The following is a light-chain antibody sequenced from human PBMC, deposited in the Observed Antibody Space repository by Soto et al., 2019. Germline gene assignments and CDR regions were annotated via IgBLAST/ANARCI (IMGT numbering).Light chain of an antibody. CDR2: WAF. J-gene: IGKJ4*01. Sequence: DIVITQSPDSLDVSLCERATINCKSSQSVLYNSDNNNDLAWYQQKPGQPPTLLIYWAFTRDSGVPDRFSGSGSGADFPLTSSSLQAEDVAFYYWQQYYNTLSFGGGTKVEIK. CDR3: QQYYNTLS. V-gene: IGKV4-1*01. CDR1: QSVLYNSDNNND.